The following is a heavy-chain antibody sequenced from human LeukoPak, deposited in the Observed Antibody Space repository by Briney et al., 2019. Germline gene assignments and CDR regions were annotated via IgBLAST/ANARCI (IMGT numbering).Heavy chain of an antibody. D-gene: IGHD3-10*01. V-gene: IGHV1-69*01. Sequence: SVKVSCKASGGTFSSYAISWVRQAPRQGLEWMGGIIPIFGTANYAQKFQGRVTITADESTSTAYMELSSLRSEDTAVYYCARDWRSGSYFLGSGVWGQGTLVTVSS. CDR2: IIPIFGTA. J-gene: IGHJ4*02. CDR3: ARDWRSGSYFLGSGV. CDR1: GGTFSSYA.